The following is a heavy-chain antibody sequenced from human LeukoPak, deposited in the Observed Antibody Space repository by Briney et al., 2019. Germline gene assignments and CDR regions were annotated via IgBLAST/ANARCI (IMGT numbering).Heavy chain of an antibody. J-gene: IGHJ4*02. CDR1: GFTFRNYG. CDR2: IRYDGSNE. D-gene: IGHD3-22*01. CDR3: ARSYYDGRGSDY. V-gene: IGHV3-30*02. Sequence: GGSLRLSCSASGFTFRNYGMHWVRQAPGKGLEGVSFIRYDGSNEYYADSVKGRFTISRDNSKNTLHLQMNSLRAEDTAVYYCARSYYDGRGSDYWGQGTLVTVSS.